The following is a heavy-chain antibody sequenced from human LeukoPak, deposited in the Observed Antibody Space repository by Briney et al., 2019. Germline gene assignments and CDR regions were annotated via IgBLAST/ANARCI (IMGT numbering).Heavy chain of an antibody. V-gene: IGHV4-34*01. CDR2: INHSGST. CDR3: ARGRRLRWPSGSSDY. D-gene: IGHD4-23*01. CDR1: GGSISSYY. J-gene: IGHJ4*02. Sequence: PSETLSLTCTVSGGSISSYYWSWIRQPPGKGLEWIGEINHSGSTNYNPSLKSRVTISVDTSKNQFSLKLSSVTAADTAVYYCARGRRLRWPSGSSDYWGQGTLVTVSS.